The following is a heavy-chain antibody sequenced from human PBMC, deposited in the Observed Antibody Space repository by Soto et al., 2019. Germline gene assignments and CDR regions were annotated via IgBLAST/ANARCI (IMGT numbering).Heavy chain of an antibody. D-gene: IGHD6-19*01. CDR1: GFMFGSYA. CDR2: ISGGGSTT. J-gene: IGHJ5*01. V-gene: IGHV3-23*01. Sequence: GGSLRLSCAISGFMFGSYAMNWVRQAPGKGLEWVSVISGGGSTTNYADSVRGRFTTSRDSSTDTVYLQMYSLRVEDTAVYYCAKARKYSSPYDSWGQGTLVTVSS. CDR3: AKARKYSSPYDS.